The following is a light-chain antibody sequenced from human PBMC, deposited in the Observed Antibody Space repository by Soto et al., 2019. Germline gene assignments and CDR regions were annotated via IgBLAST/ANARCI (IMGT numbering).Light chain of an antibody. CDR1: SSDVGGYKY. CDR2: EVS. J-gene: IGLJ1*01. CDR3: SSYAGSNNYV. Sequence: QSALTQPPSASGSPGQSVTISCTGTSSDVGGYKYVSWYQQHPGKAPKLMIYEVSKRPSGVPDRFSGSKSGDTASLTVSGLQAEDEADDYCSSYAGSNNYVFGTGTKVTVL. V-gene: IGLV2-8*01.